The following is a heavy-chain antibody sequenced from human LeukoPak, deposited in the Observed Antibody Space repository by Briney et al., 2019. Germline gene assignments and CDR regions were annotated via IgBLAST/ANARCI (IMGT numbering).Heavy chain of an antibody. CDR1: GSTFSSSA. CDR2: IVVGSGNT. V-gene: IGHV1-58*02. J-gene: IGHJ4*02. D-gene: IGHD3-16*01. Sequence: SVKVSCKASGSTFSSSAIQWVRQARGQRLEWIGWIVVGSGNTNYAQKLQGRVTMTTDTSTSTAYMELRSLRSDDTAVYYCARAVMITFGGVISYDYWGQGTLVTVSS. CDR3: ARAVMITFGGVISYDY.